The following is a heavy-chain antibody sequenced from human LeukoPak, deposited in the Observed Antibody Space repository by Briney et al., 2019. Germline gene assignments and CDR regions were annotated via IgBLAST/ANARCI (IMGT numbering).Heavy chain of an antibody. CDR3: AKGPSRRGELLGF. J-gene: IGHJ4*02. Sequence: GGSLRLSRAASGFTFSSYAMSWVRQAPGKGLEWVSAISGSGGSTYYADSVKGRFTISRDNSKNTLYLQMNSLRAEDTAVYYCAKGPSRRGELLGFWGQGTLVTVSS. D-gene: IGHD1-26*01. CDR2: ISGSGGST. V-gene: IGHV3-23*01. CDR1: GFTFSSYA.